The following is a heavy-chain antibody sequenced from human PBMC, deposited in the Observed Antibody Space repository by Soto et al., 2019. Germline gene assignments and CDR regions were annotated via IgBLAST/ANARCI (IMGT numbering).Heavy chain of an antibody. V-gene: IGHV1-18*01. CDR3: AREGTKTYYDILTGYYPHDAFDI. D-gene: IGHD3-9*01. J-gene: IGHJ3*02. CDR1: GYTFTSYG. CDR2: ISAYNGNT. Sequence: ASVKVSCKASGYTFTSYGISWVRQAPGQGLEWMGWISAYNGNTNYAQKLQGRVTMTTDTSTSTAYMELRSLRSDDTAVYYCAREGTKTYYDILTGYYPHDAFDIWGQGTTVTVSS.